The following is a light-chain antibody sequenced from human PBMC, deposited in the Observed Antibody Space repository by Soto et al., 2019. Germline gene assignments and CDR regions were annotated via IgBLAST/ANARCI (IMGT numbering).Light chain of an antibody. CDR1: SSYTAIYNY. CDR2: RGS. CDR3: SSYTRTGSLYV. Sequence: QSALTQPASVSGSPGQSITISCTGTSSYTAIYNYVSWYQQHPGKAPKLLISRGSNRPSGVSNRFSGSESSNTASLTISGLQAEDETYYYCSSYTRTGSLYVFGTGTKVTVL. V-gene: IGLV2-14*01. J-gene: IGLJ1*01.